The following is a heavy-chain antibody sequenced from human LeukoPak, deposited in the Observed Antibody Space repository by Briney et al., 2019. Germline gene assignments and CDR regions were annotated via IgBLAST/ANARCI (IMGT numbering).Heavy chain of an antibody. D-gene: IGHD3-10*01. J-gene: IGHJ4*02. CDR2: INPNSGGT. CDR3: ARDLGFGPFDY. CDR1: GYTFTGYY. Sequence: GASVKVSCKASGYTFTGYYMHWVRQAPGHGLEWMGWINPNSGGTNYAQKFQGRVTMTRDTSISTAYMDLSRLRSDDTAVYYCARDLGFGPFDYWGQGTLVTVSS. V-gene: IGHV1-2*02.